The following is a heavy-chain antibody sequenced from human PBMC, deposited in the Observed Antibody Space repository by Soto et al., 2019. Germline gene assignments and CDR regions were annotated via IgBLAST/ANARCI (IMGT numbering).Heavy chain of an antibody. D-gene: IGHD5-12*01. Sequence: EVQLVESGGGLVQPGGSLRLSCAASGFTFSRYAMHWVRQAPGKGLEYVSDISSNGGSTYYANSVKGRFTISRDNSKNTLYLEMGSLRAEDMAVYYCARRGYSGYEIDYWGQGTLVTVSS. CDR1: GFTFSRYA. J-gene: IGHJ4*02. V-gene: IGHV3-64*01. CDR2: ISSNGGST. CDR3: ARRGYSGYEIDY.